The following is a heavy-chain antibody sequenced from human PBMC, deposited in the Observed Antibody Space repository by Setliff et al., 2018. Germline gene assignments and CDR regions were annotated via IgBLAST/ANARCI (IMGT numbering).Heavy chain of an antibody. CDR3: ARGRAGHSGH. CDR2: IYYSGSTS. V-gene: IGHV4-31*03. D-gene: IGHD6-19*01. J-gene: IGHJ4*02. Sequence: PSETLSLTCTVSGGSINSGSYYWSWIRQHPGKGLEWIGYIYYSGSTSYYNPSLKSRVTISVDTSKNQFSLKLSSVTAADTAVYYCARGRAGHSGHWGQGTLVTAPQ. CDR1: GGSINSGSYY.